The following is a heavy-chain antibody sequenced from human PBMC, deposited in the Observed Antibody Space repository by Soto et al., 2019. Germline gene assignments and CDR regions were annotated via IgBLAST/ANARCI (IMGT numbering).Heavy chain of an antibody. CDR1: GFTFSSYG. CDR2: IWYDGSNK. J-gene: IGHJ4*02. Sequence: QVQLVESGGGVVQPGRSLRLSCAASGFTFSSYGMHWVRQAPGKGLEWVAVIWYDGSNKYYADSVKGRFTISRDNSKNTLYLQMNSLRAKDTAVYYCARVSSDSSGYAPFDYWGQGTLVTVSS. V-gene: IGHV3-33*01. CDR3: ARVSSDSSGYAPFDY. D-gene: IGHD3-22*01.